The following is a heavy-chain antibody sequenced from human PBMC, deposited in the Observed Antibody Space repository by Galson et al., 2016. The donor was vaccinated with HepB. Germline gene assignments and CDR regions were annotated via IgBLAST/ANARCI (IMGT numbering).Heavy chain of an antibody. J-gene: IGHJ4*02. Sequence: SLRLSCAASGFRFSHYAMHWVRQAPGKGLEWLASLSYDANTEHYADSVKGRFTISRDNSKNTLFLQMNSLTTEDTAIYFCAQARWGWYYCDSWGQGALVTVSS. CDR2: LSYDANTE. V-gene: IGHV3-30-3*02. CDR3: AQARWGWYYCDS. D-gene: IGHD2-21*01. CDR1: GFRFSHYA.